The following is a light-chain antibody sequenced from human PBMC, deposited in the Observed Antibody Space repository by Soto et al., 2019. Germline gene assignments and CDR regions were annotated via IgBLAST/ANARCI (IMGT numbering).Light chain of an antibody. CDR2: GAF. V-gene: IGKV3-20*01. CDR1: QSLSSSY. J-gene: IGKJ5*01. CDR3: QQHETLIT. Sequence: EIVLTQSPVTLSLSPGERATLSYRASQSLSSSYLAWYQHKPGQGPRLLIYGAFTRATGIPDRFSGSGSGTDFTLTINRLEPEDFAVYYCQQHETLITFGQGTRLEIK.